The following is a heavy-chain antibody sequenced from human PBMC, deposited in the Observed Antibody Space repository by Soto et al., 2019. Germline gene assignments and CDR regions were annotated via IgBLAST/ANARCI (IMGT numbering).Heavy chain of an antibody. CDR2: ISGGGGPT. J-gene: IGHJ6*03. CDR1: GFTFSTYA. Sequence: GGSLRLSCTASGFTFSTYAMTWVRQAPGKGLEWVSAISGGGGPTYYADSVKGRFTISRDNSKNTLYLQMNSLRADDTAVYYCAKAPTYDYYYYMDVWGKGTTVTVSS. V-gene: IGHV3-23*01. CDR3: AKAPTYDYYYYMDV.